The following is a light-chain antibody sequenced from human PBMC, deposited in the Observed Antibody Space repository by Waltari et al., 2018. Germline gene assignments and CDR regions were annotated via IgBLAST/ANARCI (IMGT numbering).Light chain of an antibody. CDR3: QKYGTLPAT. Sequence: EIVLTQSPGTLSLSPGEGATLSCRASQSVSRYLAWYQQKAGQTPRLLIYEASSRATGIPDRFSGSGSGTDFSLTISRLEPEDFAVYYCQKYGTLPATFGQGTKVEIK. J-gene: IGKJ1*01. V-gene: IGKV3-20*01. CDR2: EAS. CDR1: QSVSRY.